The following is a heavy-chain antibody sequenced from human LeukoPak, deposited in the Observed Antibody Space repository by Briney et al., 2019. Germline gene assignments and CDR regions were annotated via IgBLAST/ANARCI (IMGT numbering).Heavy chain of an antibody. D-gene: IGHD6-6*01. CDR1: GYTFTSYD. J-gene: IGHJ4*02. Sequence: GASVKVSCKASGYTFTSYDINWVRQATGQGLEWMGWMNPNSGNTGYAQKFQGRVTMTRNISISTAYMELSSLRSEDTAVYYCARDVTEYSSSGGGYWDQGTLVTVSS. V-gene: IGHV1-8*01. CDR3: ARDVTEYSSSGGGY. CDR2: MNPNSGNT.